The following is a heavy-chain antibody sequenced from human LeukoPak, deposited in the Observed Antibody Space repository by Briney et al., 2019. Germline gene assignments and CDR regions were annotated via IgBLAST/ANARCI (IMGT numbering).Heavy chain of an antibody. CDR2: ISSSSSTI. D-gene: IGHD3-16*01. J-gene: IGHJ4*02. CDR3: ARERLLGFDY. CDR1: GFTFSSYG. Sequence: GGSLRLSCAASGFTFSSYGMTWVRQAPGKGLEWVSYISSSSSTIYYADSVKGRFTISRDNAKNSLYLQMNSLRAEDTAVYYCARERLLGFDYWGQGTLVTVSS. V-gene: IGHV3-48*01.